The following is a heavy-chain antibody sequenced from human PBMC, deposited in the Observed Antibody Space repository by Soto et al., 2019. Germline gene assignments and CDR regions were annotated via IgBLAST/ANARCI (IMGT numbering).Heavy chain of an antibody. V-gene: IGHV1-18*01. CDR1: GYIFVNYG. Sequence: QVQLVQSGDEVKKPGASVKVSCKASGYIFVNYGIAWVRQAPGQGLEWMGWISPYTGNTHSATKVQGRLTMTTDTCTSTAYMARGSMTSDDTAVYYCVMVDNYVPPTPQDVWGQGTTVTVSS. J-gene: IGHJ6*02. CDR3: VMVDNYVPPTPQDV. CDR2: ISPYTGNT. D-gene: IGHD3-16*01.